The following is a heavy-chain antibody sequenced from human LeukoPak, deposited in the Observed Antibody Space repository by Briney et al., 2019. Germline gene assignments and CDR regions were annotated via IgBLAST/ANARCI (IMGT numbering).Heavy chain of an antibody. V-gene: IGHV3-53*01. CDR3: ARGLGYCTSTTCLLPFDY. CDR1: VFTVSTYY. D-gene: IGHD2-2*01. J-gene: IGHJ4*02. CDR2: IYSGGST. Sequence: PGGSLRLSCVASVFTVSTYYMTWVRQAPGKGLECVSVIYSGGSTYYADSVKGRFTVSRDNSKNTLYLQMNSLRAEDTAMYYCARGLGYCTSTTCLLPFDYWGQGTLVTVSS.